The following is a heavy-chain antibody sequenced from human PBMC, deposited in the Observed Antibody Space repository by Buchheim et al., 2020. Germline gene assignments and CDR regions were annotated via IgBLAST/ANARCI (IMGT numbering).Heavy chain of an antibody. V-gene: IGHV3-49*03. CDR2: IRTRPYGGTA. D-gene: IGHD2-8*02. J-gene: IGHJ4*02. CDR1: GFTLGDHA. Sequence: EVQLVESGGGLVQPGRSLRLSCTASGFTLGDHAVSWFRQAPGKGLEWVGFIRTRPYGGTADYAASVKGRFTISRDDANNVPSLHMNYLQADDTAVYYCNRGRLWSGPYYFDFWGRGTLATVSS. CDR3: NRGRLWSGPYYFDF.